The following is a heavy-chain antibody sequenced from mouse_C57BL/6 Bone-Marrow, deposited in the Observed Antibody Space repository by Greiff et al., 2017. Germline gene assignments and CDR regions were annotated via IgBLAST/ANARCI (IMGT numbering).Heavy chain of an antibody. CDR3: ARYYDGSSSSWYFDV. D-gene: IGHD1-1*01. CDR2: IYPRSGNT. J-gene: IGHJ1*03. Sequence: QVQLQQSGAELARPGASVKLSCKASGYTFTSYGISWVKQRTGQGLEWIGEIYPRSGNTYYNEKFKGKATLTADKSSSTAYMELRSLTTEDSAVXFWARYYDGSSSSWYFDVWGTGTTVTVAS. V-gene: IGHV1-81*01. CDR1: GYTFTSYG.